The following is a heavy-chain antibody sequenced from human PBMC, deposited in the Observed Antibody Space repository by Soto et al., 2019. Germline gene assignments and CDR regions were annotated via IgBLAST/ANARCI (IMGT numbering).Heavy chain of an antibody. CDR3: ARVAFEGHFDY. CDR2: IWYDGSNE. Sequence: QLQLVESGGGVVQPGKSLRLSCAASGFTFSSYGMHWVRQAPGKGLEWVAVIWYDGSNEHYVDSVRGRFTISRDNPKNTLYLQMNSLRAEDTAVYYCARVAFEGHFDYWGQGTLVNVSS. J-gene: IGHJ4*02. D-gene: IGHD3-9*01. V-gene: IGHV3-33*01. CDR1: GFTFSSYG.